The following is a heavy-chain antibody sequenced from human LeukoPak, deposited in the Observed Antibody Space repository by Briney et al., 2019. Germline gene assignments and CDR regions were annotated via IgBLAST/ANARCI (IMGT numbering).Heavy chain of an antibody. D-gene: IGHD5-18*01. J-gene: IGHJ4*02. CDR3: ARQADTAMLIWSFTDY. V-gene: IGHV3-21*01. CDR2: ISSSSSYI. CDR1: GFTFSSYS. Sequence: PGGSLRLSCAASGFTFSSYSMNSVRQAPGKGLEWVSSISSSSSYIYYADSVKGRFTISRDNAKNSLYLQMNSLRAEDRALYYCARQADTAMLIWSFTDYWGQGTLVTVSS.